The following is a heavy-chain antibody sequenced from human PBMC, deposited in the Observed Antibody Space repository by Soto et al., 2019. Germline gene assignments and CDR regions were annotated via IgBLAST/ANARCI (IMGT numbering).Heavy chain of an antibody. Sequence: EVHLVESGGGLVQPGGSLRLSCAASGYIFSNFWMAWVRQGPGKGLEWVANIKGDESERYYEDSGRGRFTISRDNAKKYLYLQMNSLGVEDTAVYYCARVTGSGWHGHDVRGMDVWGQGTTVTVSS. J-gene: IGHJ6*02. D-gene: IGHD6-19*01. V-gene: IGHV3-7*05. CDR3: ARVTGSGWHGHDVRGMDV. CDR2: IKGDESER. CDR1: GYIFSNFW.